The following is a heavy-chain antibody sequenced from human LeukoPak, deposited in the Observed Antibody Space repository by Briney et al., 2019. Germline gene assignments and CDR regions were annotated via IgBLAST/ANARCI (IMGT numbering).Heavy chain of an antibody. CDR2: ISAYNGNT. CDR1: GYTFTSYG. D-gene: IGHD2-2*01. Sequence: ASVKVSCKASGYTFTSYGISWVRQAPGQGLEWMGWISAYNGNTNYAQKLQGRVTMTTDTSTSTAYMELRSLRSDDTAVYYRARDQRSAVGYQLLLSWFDPWGQGTLVTVSS. J-gene: IGHJ5*02. CDR3: ARDQRSAVGYQLLLSWFDP. V-gene: IGHV1-18*01.